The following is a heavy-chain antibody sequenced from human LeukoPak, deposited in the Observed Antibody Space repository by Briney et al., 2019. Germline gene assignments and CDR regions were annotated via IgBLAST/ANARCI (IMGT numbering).Heavy chain of an antibody. CDR2: IYPGDSDT. J-gene: IGHJ1*01. CDR3: ARIIRTYCGGDCYRAEYFQY. Sequence: GESLKISCKGSGYSFTSYWIVWVRQMPGKGLEWMGIIYPGDSDTRYSPSFQGQVTISADKSISTAYLQWSSLKASDTAIYYCARIIRTYCGGDCYRAEYFQYWGQGTLVTVSS. D-gene: IGHD2-21*02. V-gene: IGHV5-51*01. CDR1: GYSFTSYW.